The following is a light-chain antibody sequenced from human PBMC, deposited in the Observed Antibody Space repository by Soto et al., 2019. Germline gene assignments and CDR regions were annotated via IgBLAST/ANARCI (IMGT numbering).Light chain of an antibody. CDR3: MQGTHWPIT. CDR2: DVS. J-gene: IGKJ5*01. CDR1: HRNVHSDGIAY. Sequence: DVELPQSPLSLPVTLGQPASISCRSNHRNVHSDGIAYFSWFQQRPGRSPRRLIYDVSNRDSGVPARFSGSGSGTDFALKISRVEAEDVGVYYCMQGTHWPITFGQGTRLEIK. V-gene: IGKV2-30*02.